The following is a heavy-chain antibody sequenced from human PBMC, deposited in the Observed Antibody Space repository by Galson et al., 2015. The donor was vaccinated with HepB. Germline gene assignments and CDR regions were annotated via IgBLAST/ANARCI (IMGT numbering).Heavy chain of an antibody. CDR2: MSYDGNNE. CDR1: GFTFSNYV. V-gene: IGHV3-30*04. D-gene: IGHD1-1*01. Sequence: SLRLSCAVSGFTFSNYVMYWVRQAPGKGLEWVAVMSYDGNNEYYGDSVKGRFTISRDISKTTLYLQMNSLRVEDTAVYYCVRRTNWRLDPWGQGTLVTVSS. CDR3: VRRTNWRLDP. J-gene: IGHJ5*02.